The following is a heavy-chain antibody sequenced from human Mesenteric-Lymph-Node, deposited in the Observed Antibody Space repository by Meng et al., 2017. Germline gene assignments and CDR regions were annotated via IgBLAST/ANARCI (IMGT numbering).Heavy chain of an antibody. D-gene: IGHD2-2*01. Sequence: SETLSLTCAVYGGSFSGYYWSWIRQPPGKGLEWIGEINHSGSTYYNPSLKSRVTISVDTSKNQFSLKLSSVTAADTAVYYCARDRGYCSSTSCYSGFWDYWGQGTLVTVSS. CDR3: ARDRGYCSSTSCYSGFWDY. V-gene: IGHV4-34*09. J-gene: IGHJ4*02. CDR2: INHSGST. CDR1: GGSFSGYY.